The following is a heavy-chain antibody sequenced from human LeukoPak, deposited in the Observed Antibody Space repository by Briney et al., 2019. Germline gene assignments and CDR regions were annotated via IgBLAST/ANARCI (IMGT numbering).Heavy chain of an antibody. CDR2: IYYSGST. J-gene: IGHJ6*03. Sequence: SETLSLTCTVSGGSISSSSYYWGWIRQPPGKGPEWIGSIYYSGSTYYNPSLKSRVTISVDTSKNQFSLKLSSVTAADTAVYYCARVEEDCSSTSCYTPYYYYYYMDVWGKGTTVTVSS. D-gene: IGHD2-2*02. V-gene: IGHV4-39*07. CDR3: ARVEEDCSSTSCYTPYYYYYYMDV. CDR1: GGSISSSSYY.